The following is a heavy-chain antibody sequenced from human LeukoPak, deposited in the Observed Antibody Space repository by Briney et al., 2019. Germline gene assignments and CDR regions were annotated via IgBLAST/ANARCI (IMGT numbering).Heavy chain of an antibody. J-gene: IGHJ3*02. CDR3: ARVDAYDFWSGPGSGAFDI. CDR2: IYYSGST. CDR1: GGSISSYY. V-gene: IGHV4-59*01. Sequence: PSETLSLTCTVSGGSISSYYWSWIRQPPGKGLEWIGYIYYSGSTNYNPSLKSRVTISVDTSKNQFSLKLSSVTAADTAVYYCARVDAYDFWSGPGSGAFDIWGQGTMVTVSS. D-gene: IGHD3-3*01.